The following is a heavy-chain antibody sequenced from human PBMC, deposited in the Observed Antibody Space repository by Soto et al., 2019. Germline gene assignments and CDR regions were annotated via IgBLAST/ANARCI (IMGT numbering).Heavy chain of an antibody. CDR3: AQYSSGWYDWFDP. Sequence: ASVKVSCKASGYTFTSYAMHWVRQAPGQRLEWMGWINAGNGNTKYAQKLQGRVTMTTDTSTSTAYMELRSLRSDDTAVYYCAQYSSGWYDWFDPWGQGTLVTVSS. CDR1: GYTFTSYA. V-gene: IGHV1-3*01. D-gene: IGHD6-19*01. CDR2: INAGNGNT. J-gene: IGHJ5*02.